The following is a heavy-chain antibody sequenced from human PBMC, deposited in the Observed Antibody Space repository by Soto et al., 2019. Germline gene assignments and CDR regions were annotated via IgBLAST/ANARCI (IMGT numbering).Heavy chain of an antibody. CDR3: ARGGAARLVPRY. CDR2: IYYSGST. Sequence: SETLSLTCTVSGGSISSGDYYWSWIRQPPGKGLEWIGYIYYSGSTYYNPSLKSRVTISVDRSKNQFSLKLSSVTAADTAVYYCARGGAARLVPRYWGQGTLVTAPQ. V-gene: IGHV4-30-4*01. CDR1: GGSISSGDYY. D-gene: IGHD6-6*01. J-gene: IGHJ4*02.